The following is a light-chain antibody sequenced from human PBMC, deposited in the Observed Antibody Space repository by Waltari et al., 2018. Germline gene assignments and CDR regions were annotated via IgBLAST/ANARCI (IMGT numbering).Light chain of an antibody. CDR2: GTS. CDR3: QQYNSYVT. Sequence: DIQMTQSPSSLSASVGDRVIITCRASQGISTHLAWYQKKPGKVPRLLIFGTSTLQSGVPSRFSGSGFGTEFTLIISSLQTEDVASYYCQQYNSYVTFGPGTKVDIK. J-gene: IGKJ3*01. CDR1: QGISTH. V-gene: IGKV1-27*01.